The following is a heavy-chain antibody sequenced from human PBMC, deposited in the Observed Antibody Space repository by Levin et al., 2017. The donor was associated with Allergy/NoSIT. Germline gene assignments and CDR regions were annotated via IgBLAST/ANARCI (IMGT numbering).Heavy chain of an antibody. J-gene: IGHJ4*02. CDR3: AKDPEERGYVIEDY. V-gene: IGHV3-23*01. CDR1: GFTFSSYA. D-gene: IGHD5-12*01. CDR2: ISGSGGST. Sequence: GGSLRLSCAASGFTFSSYAMSWVRQAPGKGLEWVSAISGSGGSTYYADSVKGRFTISRDNSKNTLYLQMNSLRAEDTAVYYCAKDPEERGYVIEDYWGQGTLVTVSS.